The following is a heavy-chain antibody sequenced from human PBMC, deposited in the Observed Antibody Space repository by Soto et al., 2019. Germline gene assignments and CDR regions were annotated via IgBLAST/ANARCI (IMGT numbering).Heavy chain of an antibody. V-gene: IGHV3-23*01. CDR2: ISGSGGST. CDR1: GFTFSSYA. CDR3: AKVGGARFLGWLSLEVDY. D-gene: IGHD3-3*01. Sequence: EVQLLESGGGLVQPGGSLRLSCAASGFTFSSYAMSWVRQAPGKGLEWVSAISGSGGSTYYADSVKGRFTISRDNSKNTLYLQMNSLRGEDTAVYYCAKVGGARFLGWLSLEVDYWGQGTLVTVSS. J-gene: IGHJ4*02.